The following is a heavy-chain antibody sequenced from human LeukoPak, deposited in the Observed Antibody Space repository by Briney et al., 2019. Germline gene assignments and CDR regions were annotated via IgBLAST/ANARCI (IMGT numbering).Heavy chain of an antibody. J-gene: IGHJ4*02. CDR1: GFTLSINY. CDR3: ARKSGYSGYGSDY. V-gene: IGHV3-66*01. D-gene: IGHD5-12*01. CDR2: MYSGDRK. Sequence: PGGSLRLSCAACGFTLSINYISCVPEAPGKGRECASVMYSGDRKYYADSVTGRFTLSRDNSKNTLYLQMTRLRAEDTAVYYCARKSGYSGYGSDYWGQGTLVTVSS.